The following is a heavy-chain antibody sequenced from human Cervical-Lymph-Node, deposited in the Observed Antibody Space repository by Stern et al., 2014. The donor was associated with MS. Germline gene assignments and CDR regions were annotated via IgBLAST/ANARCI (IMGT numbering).Heavy chain of an antibody. J-gene: IGHJ4*02. CDR3: ARSDVAAMVNPFDY. D-gene: IGHD5-18*01. V-gene: IGHV2-70*01. CDR2: IDWDDDK. CDR1: GFSLSTSGMC. Sequence: QITLKESGPALVKPTQTLTLTCTFSGFSLSTSGMCVSWIRQPPGKALEWLALIDWDDDKYYSPSLKTRLTISKDTSKNQVVLTMTNMDPVDTATYYCARSDVAAMVNPFDYWGQGTLVTVSS.